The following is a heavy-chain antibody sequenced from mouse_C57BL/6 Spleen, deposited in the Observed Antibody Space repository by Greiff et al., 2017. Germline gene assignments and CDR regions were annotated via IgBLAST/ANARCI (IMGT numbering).Heavy chain of an antibody. V-gene: IGHV10-3*01. CDR3: VIGDGYYWFAY. Sequence: EVKLVESGGGLVQPKGSLKLSCAASGFTFNTCALHWGRLAPGTGLELVARVRSKSSNYATYYADSVKDRSTISRDDSQSMLYLQRNNLKTDDTAMYYCVIGDGYYWFAYWGQGTLVTVSA. J-gene: IGHJ3*01. CDR2: VRSKSSNYAT. D-gene: IGHD2-3*01. CDR1: GFTFNTCA.